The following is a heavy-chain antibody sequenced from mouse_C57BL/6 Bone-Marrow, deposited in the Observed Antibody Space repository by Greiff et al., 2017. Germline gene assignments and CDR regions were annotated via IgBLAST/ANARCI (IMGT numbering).Heavy chain of an antibody. CDR1: GYTFTSYW. V-gene: IGHV1-55*01. J-gene: IGHJ2*01. Sequence: QVQLQQPGAELVKPGASVKMSCKASGYTFTSYWITWVKQRPGQGLEWIGDIYPGSGSTNYNEKFKGKATLTVETSSSTAYMQLSSLTTEDSAVYYCERASGTWGYCDYWSQGTTLTPSS. D-gene: IGHD4-1*01. CDR2: IYPGSGST. CDR3: ERASGTWGYCDY.